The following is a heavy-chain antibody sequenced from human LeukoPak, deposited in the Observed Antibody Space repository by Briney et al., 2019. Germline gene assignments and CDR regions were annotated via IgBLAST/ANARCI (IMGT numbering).Heavy chain of an antibody. CDR2: INPNSGGT. V-gene: IGHV1-2*02. Sequence: ASEKVSCKASGYTFTGYYMHWVRQAPGQGLEWMGWINPNSGGTNYAQKFQGRVTMTRDTSISTAYMELSRLRSDDTAVYYCASPNGSGSPTLPLDVWGKGTTVTISS. D-gene: IGHD3-10*01. CDR1: GYTFTGYY. CDR3: ASPNGSGSPTLPLDV. J-gene: IGHJ6*04.